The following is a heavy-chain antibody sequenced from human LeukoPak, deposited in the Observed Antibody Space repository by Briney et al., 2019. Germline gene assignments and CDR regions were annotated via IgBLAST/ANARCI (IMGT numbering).Heavy chain of an antibody. CDR1: GSTFSSYE. CDR3: AKSPSNWARFDY. CDR2: ISSSSSST. V-gene: IGHV3-48*03. Sequence: GGSLRLSCAASGSTFSSYEMNWVRQAPGKGLEWISYISSSSSSTIYADSVKGRFTISRDNAKNSLYLQMNSLRVEDTAVYYCAKSPSNWARFDYWGQGSLVTVSS. D-gene: IGHD7-27*01. J-gene: IGHJ4*02.